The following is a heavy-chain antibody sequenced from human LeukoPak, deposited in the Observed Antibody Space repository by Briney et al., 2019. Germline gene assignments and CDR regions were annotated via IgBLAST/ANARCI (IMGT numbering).Heavy chain of an antibody. CDR1: GFTFSSYG. J-gene: IGHJ4*02. V-gene: IGHV3-23*01. D-gene: IGHD6-19*01. CDR2: ISGSGGST. Sequence: GGTLRLSCAASGFTFSSYGMSWVRQAPGKGLEWVSAISGSGGSTYYADSVKGRFTISRDNSKNTLYLQMNSLRAEDTALYYCAKDAWVSSGWYGGIVGASPLDYWGQGTLVTVSS. CDR3: AKDAWVSSGWYGGIVGASPLDY.